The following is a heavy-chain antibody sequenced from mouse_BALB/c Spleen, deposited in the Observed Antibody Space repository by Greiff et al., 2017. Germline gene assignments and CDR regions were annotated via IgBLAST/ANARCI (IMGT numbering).Heavy chain of an antibody. J-gene: IGHJ2*01. D-gene: IGHD1-1*01. V-gene: IGHV5-17*02. CDR1: GFTFSSFG. Sequence: EVKLMESGGGLVQPGGSRKLSCAASGFTFSSFGMHWVRQAPEKGLEWVAYISSGSSTIYYADTVKGRFTISSDNPKNTLFLQMTSLRSEDTAMYYCTRDDSTTVVDFDYWGQGTTLTVSS. CDR2: ISSGSSTI. CDR3: TRDDSTTVVDFDY.